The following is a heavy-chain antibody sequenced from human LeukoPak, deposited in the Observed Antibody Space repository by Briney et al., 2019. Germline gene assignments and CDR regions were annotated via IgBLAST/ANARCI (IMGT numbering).Heavy chain of an antibody. J-gene: IGHJ4*02. CDR1: GSSFGSYA. V-gene: IGHV3-30-3*01. CDR2: MSHDGSYK. D-gene: IGHD2-21*01. Sequence: PGGTLRLSCAASGSSFGSYAMHWVRPAPGRGREWVAVMSHDGSYKYYADSVKGRFTISRDNSKNTLYLQMNSLRAEDTAVYYCARSKIVVVSGGDYWGQGALVTVSS. CDR3: ARSKIVVVSGGDY.